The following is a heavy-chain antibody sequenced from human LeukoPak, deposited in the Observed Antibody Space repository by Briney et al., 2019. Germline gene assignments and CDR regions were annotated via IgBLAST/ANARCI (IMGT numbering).Heavy chain of an antibody. CDR1: GGSFSGYY. CDR3: ARAGSSWSDNWFDP. J-gene: IGHJ5*02. Sequence: SETLSLTCAVYGGSFSGYYWSWIRQPPGKGLEWMGEINHSGSTNYNPSLKSRVTISVDTSKNQFSLKLSSVTAADTAVYYCARAGSSWSDNWFDPWGQGTLVTVSS. CDR2: INHSGST. V-gene: IGHV4-34*01. D-gene: IGHD6-13*01.